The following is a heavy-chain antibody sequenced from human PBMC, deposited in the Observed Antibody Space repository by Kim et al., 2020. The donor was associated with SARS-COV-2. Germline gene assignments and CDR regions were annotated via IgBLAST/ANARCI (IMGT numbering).Heavy chain of an antibody. CDR2: INHSGST. J-gene: IGHJ4*02. CDR3: ARGLERGYSGYDIDY. Sequence: SETLSLTCAVYGGSFSGYYWSWIRQPPGKGLEWIGEINHSGSTNYNPSLKSRVTISVDTSKNQFSLKLSSVTAADTAVYYCARGLERGYSGYDIDYWGQGTLVTVSS. V-gene: IGHV4-34*01. D-gene: IGHD5-12*01. CDR1: GGSFSGYY.